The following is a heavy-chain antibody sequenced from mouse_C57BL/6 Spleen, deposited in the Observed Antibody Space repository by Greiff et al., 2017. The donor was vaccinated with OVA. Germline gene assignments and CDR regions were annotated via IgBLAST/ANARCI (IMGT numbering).Heavy chain of an antibody. D-gene: IGHD2-4*01. Sequence: VQLQQSGPELVKPGASVKIPCTASGYTFTDYNMDWVKQSHGKSLEWIGDINPNNGGTIYNQKFKGKATLTVDKSSSTAYMELRSLTSEDTAVYYCARREDYDYVYFDYWGQGTTLTVSS. J-gene: IGHJ2*01. CDR1: GYTFTDYN. CDR3: ARREDYDYVYFDY. V-gene: IGHV1-18*01. CDR2: INPNNGGT.